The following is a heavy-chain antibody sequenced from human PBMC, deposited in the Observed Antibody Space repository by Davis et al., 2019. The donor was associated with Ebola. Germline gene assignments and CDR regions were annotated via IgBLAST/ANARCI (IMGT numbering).Heavy chain of an antibody. CDR2: ISGRGGST. CDR1: GFTFSSYA. D-gene: IGHD5-18*01. Sequence: GASLKISCAASGFTFSSYAMSWVRQAPGKGLEWVSAISGRGGSTYYADSVKGRFTISRDNSKNTLDLQMNSLRVEDTAVYYCAKGGGRSYGDAFDIWGQGTMVTVSS. V-gene: IGHV3-23*01. CDR3: AKGGGRSYGDAFDI. J-gene: IGHJ3*02.